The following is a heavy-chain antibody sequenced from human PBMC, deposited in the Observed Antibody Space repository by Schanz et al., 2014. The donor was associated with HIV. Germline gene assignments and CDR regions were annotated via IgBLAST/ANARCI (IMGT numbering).Heavy chain of an antibody. V-gene: IGHV3-23*01. CDR1: GFTFSSYA. Sequence: EVQLLESGGGLVQPGGSLRLSCAASGFTFSSYAMSWVRQAPGKGLEWVSTISGSGAGTYYADSVKGRFTISRDNPKNTLYLQIDSLRVEDTAMYYCAKDRNGYNQPIESWGHGTLVSVSS. CDR2: ISGSGAGT. D-gene: IGHD5-18*01. CDR3: AKDRNGYNQPIES. J-gene: IGHJ5*01.